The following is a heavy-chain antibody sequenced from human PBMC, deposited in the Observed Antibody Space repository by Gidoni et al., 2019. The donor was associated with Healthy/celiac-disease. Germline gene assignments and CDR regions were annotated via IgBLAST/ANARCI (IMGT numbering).Heavy chain of an antibody. CDR3: AKVYYDSSGFYFDY. Sequence: EVQLVESGGGLVQPGRSLRLSCSASGFTFDDYAMHWVRQAPGKGLEWVSGISWNSGSIGYADSVKGRFTIARDNAKNSLYLQMNSLRAEDTALYYCAKVYYDSSGFYFDYWGQGTLVTVSS. CDR2: ISWNSGSI. D-gene: IGHD3-22*01. J-gene: IGHJ4*02. CDR1: GFTFDDYA. V-gene: IGHV3-9*01.